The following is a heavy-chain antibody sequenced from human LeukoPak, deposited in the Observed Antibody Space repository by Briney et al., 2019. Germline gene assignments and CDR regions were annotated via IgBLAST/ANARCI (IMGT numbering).Heavy chain of an antibody. CDR1: GYTFTSYG. CDR3: ARGGYCSSTSCYPALDY. Sequence: ASVKVSCKPSGYTFTSYGISWVRQAPGQGLEWMGWISAHNGNTNYAQKLQGRVTMTTDTSTSTAYMELRSLRSDDTAVYYCARGGYCSSTSCYPALDYWSQGTLVTVSS. J-gene: IGHJ4*02. CDR2: ISAHNGNT. V-gene: IGHV1-18*01. D-gene: IGHD2-2*01.